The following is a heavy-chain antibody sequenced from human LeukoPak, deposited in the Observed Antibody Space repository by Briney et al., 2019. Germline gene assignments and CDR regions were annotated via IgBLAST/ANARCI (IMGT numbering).Heavy chain of an antibody. D-gene: IGHD4-11*01. CDR2: INPNSGGT. CDR1: GYTFTGYY. CDR3: AVATVTASHYYYYGMDV. J-gene: IGHJ6*02. Sequence: ASVKVSCKASGYTFTGYYMHWVRQAPGQGLEWMGWINPNSGGTNYAQKFQGWVTMTGDTSISTAYMELSRLRSDDTAVYYCAVATVTASHYYYYGMDVWGQGTTVTVSS. V-gene: IGHV1-2*04.